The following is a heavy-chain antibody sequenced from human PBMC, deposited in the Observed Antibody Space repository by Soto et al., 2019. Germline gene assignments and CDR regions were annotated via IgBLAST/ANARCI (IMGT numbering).Heavy chain of an antibody. D-gene: IGHD2-21*02. CDR3: ARDGFSYGCGDCYGPYEGV. V-gene: IGHV1-69*01. CDR1: GGTFSSYA. CDR2: IIPIFGTA. Sequence: QVQLVQSGAEVKKPGSSVKVSCKASGGTFSSYAISWVRQAPGQGLEWMGGIIPIFGTANYAQKFQGRVTITADESTSTAYMELSSLRSEDTAVYYCARDGFSYGCGDCYGPYEGVWGQGTTVTVSS. J-gene: IGHJ6*02.